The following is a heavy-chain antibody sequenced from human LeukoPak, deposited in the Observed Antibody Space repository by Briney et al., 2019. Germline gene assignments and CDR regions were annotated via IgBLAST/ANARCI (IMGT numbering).Heavy chain of an antibody. J-gene: IGHJ6*04. CDR3: AELGITMIGGV. Sequence: GGSQRLSCAASGFTFSSYEMNWVRQAPGKGLEWVSYISSSGCTIYHADSVKGRFTISRDNAKNSLYLQMNSLRAEDTAVYYCAELGITMIGGVWGKGTTVTISS. V-gene: IGHV3-48*03. CDR1: GFTFSSYE. D-gene: IGHD3-10*02. CDR2: ISSSGCTI.